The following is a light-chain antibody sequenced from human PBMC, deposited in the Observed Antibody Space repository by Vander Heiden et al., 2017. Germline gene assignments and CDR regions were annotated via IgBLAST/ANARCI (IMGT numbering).Light chain of an antibody. V-gene: IGLV7-43*01. J-gene: IGLJ3*02. CDR1: TGAVTSGYY. CDR2: STS. Sequence: QTVVTQEPSLTVSPGGTVTRTCASSTGAVTSGYYPNWFQQTPGQAPRALIYSTSNKHSCTPAWFSGSLLAGTVIMNLAGVEAEDESEDYCLLYYGGTWVFGRGTKLTVL. CDR3: LLYYGGTWV.